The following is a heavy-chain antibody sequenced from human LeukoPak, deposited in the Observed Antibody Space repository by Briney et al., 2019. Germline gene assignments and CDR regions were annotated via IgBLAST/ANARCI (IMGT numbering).Heavy chain of an antibody. Sequence: SETLSLACTVSGGSISSYYWSWIRQPPGKGLEWIGYIYYSGSTNYNPSLKSRVTISVDTSKNQFSLKLSSVTAADTAVYYCARHDLYCFDYWGQGTLVTVSS. J-gene: IGHJ4*02. CDR3: ARHDLYCFDY. CDR1: GGSISSYY. V-gene: IGHV4-59*08. CDR2: IYYSGST. D-gene: IGHD3/OR15-3a*01.